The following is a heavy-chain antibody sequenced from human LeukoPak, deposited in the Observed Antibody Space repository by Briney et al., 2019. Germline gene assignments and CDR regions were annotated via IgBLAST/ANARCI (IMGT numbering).Heavy chain of an antibody. CDR2: INPNSGGT. J-gene: IGHJ5*02. CDR3: ARQQQQPTGSWFDP. CDR1: GYTFTGYY. V-gene: IGHV1-2*02. D-gene: IGHD6-13*01. Sequence: ASVKVSCKASGYTFTGYYMHWVRQAPGQGLEWMGWINPNSGGTNYAQKFQGRVTMTRDTSISTAYLQWSSLKASDTAMYYCARQQQQPTGSWFDPWGQGTLVTVSS.